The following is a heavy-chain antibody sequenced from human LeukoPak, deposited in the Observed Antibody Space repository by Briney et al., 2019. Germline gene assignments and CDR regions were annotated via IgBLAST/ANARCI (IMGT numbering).Heavy chain of an antibody. CDR2: IRKDRSKE. CDR1: GFTFRDFG. V-gene: IGHV3-30*02. J-gene: IGHJ5*02. D-gene: IGHD6-13*01. CDR3: VKGGSSSHNWFDP. Sequence: GGSLRLSCAASGFTFRDFGMHWVRQAPGKGLEWVAFIRKDRSKEYYPDSVKCRFTISRDNSRTTLYLQMHSLRIEDTAVYYCVKGGSSSHNWFDPWGQGILVTVSS.